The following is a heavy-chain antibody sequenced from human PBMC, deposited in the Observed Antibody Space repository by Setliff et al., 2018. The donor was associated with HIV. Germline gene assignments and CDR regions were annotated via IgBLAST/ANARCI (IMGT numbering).Heavy chain of an antibody. CDR1: GGSISSHF. CDR3: ARVQQWPNWFDP. J-gene: IGHJ5*02. Sequence: SETLSLTCSVSGGSISSHFCIWVRQPPGKGLEWIGEINHSGSTNYNPSLKSRVTILVDTSKKHFSLKLRSVTAADTAVYFCARVQQWPNWFDPWGQGTLVTVSS. D-gene: IGHD6-19*01. CDR2: INHSGST. V-gene: IGHV4-34*01.